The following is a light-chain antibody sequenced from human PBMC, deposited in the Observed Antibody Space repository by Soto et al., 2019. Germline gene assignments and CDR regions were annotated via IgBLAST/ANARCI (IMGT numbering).Light chain of an antibody. V-gene: IGLV1-51*01. CDR3: GTWDNSLSAYV. Sequence: QSVLAQPPAVSAAPGQKVTIACSGSSSSIGNSYLSWYEHLPGTAPKLLIYYNNKRPSRIPGPFSGCKSGTSATLAITGLQTGDEDDYYCGTWDNSLSAYVFGTGTKATAL. J-gene: IGLJ1*01. CDR2: YNN. CDR1: SSSIGNSY.